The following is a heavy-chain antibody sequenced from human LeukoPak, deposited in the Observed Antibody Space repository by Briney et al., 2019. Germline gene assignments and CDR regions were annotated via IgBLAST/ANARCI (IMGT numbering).Heavy chain of an antibody. Sequence: PGGSLRLSCAASGFTFSSYSMNWVRQAPGKGLEWVSSISSSSSYIYYADSVKGRFTISRDNAKNSRYLQMNSLRAEDTAVYYCARALVRGGYFDYWGQGTLVTVSS. CDR2: ISSSSSYI. CDR3: ARALVRGGYFDY. CDR1: GFTFSSYS. V-gene: IGHV3-21*01. D-gene: IGHD3-10*01. J-gene: IGHJ4*02.